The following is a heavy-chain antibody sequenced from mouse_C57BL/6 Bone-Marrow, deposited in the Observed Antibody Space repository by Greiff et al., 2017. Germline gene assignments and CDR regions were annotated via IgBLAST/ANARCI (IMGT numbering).Heavy chain of an antibody. J-gene: IGHJ1*03. V-gene: IGHV1-87*01. D-gene: IGHD1-1*01. CDR1: YTFSRRVH. CDR3: SEDSAVYYCACPYYGSSHWYFDV. CDR2: GQGLEWIG. Sequence: QVHVKQSGPELARPWASVKISCQAFYTFSRRVHFAIRDTNYWMQWVKQRPGQGLEWIGAIYPGNGDTSYNQKFKGKATLTADKSSSTAYMQLSSLTSEDSAVYYCACPYYGSSHWYFDVWGTGTTVTVSS.